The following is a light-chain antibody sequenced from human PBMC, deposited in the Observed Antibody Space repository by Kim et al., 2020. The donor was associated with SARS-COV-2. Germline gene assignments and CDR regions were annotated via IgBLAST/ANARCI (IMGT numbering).Light chain of an antibody. V-gene: IGLV3-21*04. CDR2: YDS. J-gene: IGLJ1*01. CDR3: QVWDSSSDHYV. Sequence: APGKTARITWGGNDIGSKSVHGYQQKRGQAPVLVIYYDSDRPSGIPERFSGSNSGNTATLTISRVEAGDEADYYCQVWDSSSDHYVFGTGTKVTVL. CDR1: DIGSKS.